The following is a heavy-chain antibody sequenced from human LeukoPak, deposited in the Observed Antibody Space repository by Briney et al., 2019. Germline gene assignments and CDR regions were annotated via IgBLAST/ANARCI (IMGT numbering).Heavy chain of an antibody. Sequence: TLSLTCTVAGRRVSSYYWSWIRQPAGKRLEWIGRIYGRGGTDYNPSLKSRVTMSLDTSKNQFSLKLTSLTAADTAVYYCASLQRFQPMDVWGKGTTVTVSS. D-gene: IGHD3-3*01. CDR1: GRRVSSYY. V-gene: IGHV4-4*07. CDR2: IYGRGGT. J-gene: IGHJ6*03. CDR3: ASLQRFQPMDV.